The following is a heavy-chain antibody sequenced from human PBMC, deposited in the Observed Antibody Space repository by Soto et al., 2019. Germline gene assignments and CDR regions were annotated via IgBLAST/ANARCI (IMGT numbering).Heavy chain of an antibody. Sequence: SETLSLTCTVSGGSISSYYWSWIRQPPGKGLEWIGYIYYSGSTNYNPSLKSRVTISVDTSKNQFSLKLSSVTAADTAVYYCARTDSSGYYFDYWGQGTLVTVSS. J-gene: IGHJ4*02. D-gene: IGHD3-22*01. V-gene: IGHV4-59*01. CDR2: IYYSGST. CDR1: GGSISSYY. CDR3: ARTDSSGYYFDY.